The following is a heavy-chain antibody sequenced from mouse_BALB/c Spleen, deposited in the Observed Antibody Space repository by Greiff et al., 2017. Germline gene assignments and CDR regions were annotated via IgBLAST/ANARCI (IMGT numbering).Heavy chain of an antibody. Sequence: VQGVESGPGLVAPSQSLSITCTVSGFSLTSYGVHWVRQPPGKGLEWLGVIWAGGSTNYNSALMSRLSISKDNSKSQVFLKMNSLQTDDTAMYYCAREPPYLYAMDYWGQGTSVTVSS. CDR1: GFSLTSYG. CDR3: AREPPYLYAMDY. D-gene: IGHD5-5*01. V-gene: IGHV2-9*02. J-gene: IGHJ4*01. CDR2: IWAGGST.